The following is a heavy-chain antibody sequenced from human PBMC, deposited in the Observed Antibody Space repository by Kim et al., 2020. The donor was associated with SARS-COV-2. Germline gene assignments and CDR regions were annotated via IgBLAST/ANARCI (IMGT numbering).Heavy chain of an antibody. CDR2: FDPEDGET. CDR3: ATAIAVAGTTIYYYYGMDV. CDR1: GYTLTELS. J-gene: IGHJ6*02. Sequence: ASVKVSCKVSGYTLTELSMHWVRQAPGKGLEWMGGFDPEDGETIYAQKFQGRVTMTEDTSTDTAYMELSSLRSDDTAVYYCATAIAVAGTTIYYYYGMDVWGQETTVTVSS. D-gene: IGHD6-19*01. V-gene: IGHV1-24*01.